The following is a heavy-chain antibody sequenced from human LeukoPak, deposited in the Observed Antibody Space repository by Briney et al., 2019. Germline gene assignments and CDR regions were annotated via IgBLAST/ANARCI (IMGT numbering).Heavy chain of an antibody. J-gene: IGHJ6*03. V-gene: IGHV1-46*01. CDR2: INPSGGST. D-gene: IGHD2-2*02. Sequence: GASVKVSCKASGYTFTSYYMHWVQQAPGQGLEWMGIINPSGGSTSYAQKFQGRVTMTRDMSTSTVYMELSSLRSEDTAVYYCARDMRYCSITSCYTIGRSYYYYYMDVWGKGTTVTVSS. CDR3: ARDMRYCSITSCYTIGRSYYYYYMDV. CDR1: GYTFTSYY.